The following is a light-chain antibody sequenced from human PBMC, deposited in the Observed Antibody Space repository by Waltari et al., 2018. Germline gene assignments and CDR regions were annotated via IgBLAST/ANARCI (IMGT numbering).Light chain of an antibody. CDR2: DVN. Sequence: QSALSQPASVSGSPGQSITISCTAASSDVGGHDSVSCYQQHPGKAPKLIIRDVNNRPSGVSNRFSGSKSGNTASLTISGLQAEDEADYYCSSYSTSSSLILFGEGTKVTVL. CDR3: SSYSTSSSLIL. J-gene: IGLJ2*01. CDR1: SSDVGGHDS. V-gene: IGLV2-14*03.